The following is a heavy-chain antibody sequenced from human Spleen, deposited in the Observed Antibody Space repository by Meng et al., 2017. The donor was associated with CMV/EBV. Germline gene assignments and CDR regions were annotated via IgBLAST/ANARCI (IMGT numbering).Heavy chain of an antibody. D-gene: IGHD3-10*01. V-gene: IGHV3-11*01. CDR1: GFTFSAYY. CDR3: ARDRYYGSGTYYY. Sequence: CAASGFTFSAYYISWIGQAQGKGLEWSSYISSSGSNIYYADSVKVRFTVSRDNAKKLLYLQMNSLRAEDTAVYYCARDRYYGSGTYYYWGQGTLVTVSS. CDR2: ISSSGSNI. J-gene: IGHJ4*02.